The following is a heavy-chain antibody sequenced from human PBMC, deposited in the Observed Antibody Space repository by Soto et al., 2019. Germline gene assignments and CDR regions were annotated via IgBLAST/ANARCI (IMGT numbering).Heavy chain of an antibody. J-gene: IGHJ5*02. CDR3: ARVYWNSKGFWFDP. CDR1: GGSFSGYY. V-gene: IGHV4-34*01. CDR2: INHSGST. D-gene: IGHD4-4*01. Sequence: SETLSLTCAVDGGSFSGYYWSWIRQSPGKGLEWIGEINHSGSTNYNPSLKSRVTISVDTSKNQFSLKLSSVTAADTAVYYCARVYWNSKGFWFDPWGQGTLVTVSS.